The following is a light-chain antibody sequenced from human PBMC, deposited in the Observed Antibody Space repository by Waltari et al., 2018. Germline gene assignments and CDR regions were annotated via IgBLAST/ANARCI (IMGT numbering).Light chain of an antibody. CDR3: AAWDDSVNAWL. V-gene: IGLV1-44*01. CDR2: NNN. J-gene: IGLJ3*02. CDR1: SSNIGSNT. Sequence: QPVLIQPPSASGTLGQRVTITCSGSSSNIGSNTVNLYQQFPGAAPKIFMYNNNQRPSGVPVRFSGSKSGTSASLAISGLQSEDEADYYCAAWDDSVNAWLFGGGAKLTVL.